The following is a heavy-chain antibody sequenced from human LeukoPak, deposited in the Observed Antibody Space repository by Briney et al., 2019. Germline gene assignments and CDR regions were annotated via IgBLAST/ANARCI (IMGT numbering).Heavy chain of an antibody. CDR2: ISGSGSRT. V-gene: IGHV3-23*01. Sequence: GGSLRLSCTASGFTFSSYAMNWVRQAPGKGPEWLSGISGSGSRTYYAHSVKGRFTISRDNSNNTLYLQMNSLTADDTAVYYCARGRYDFWSGYPNNWFDPWGQGTLVTVSS. J-gene: IGHJ5*02. D-gene: IGHD3-3*01. CDR3: ARGRYDFWSGYPNNWFDP. CDR1: GFTFSSYA.